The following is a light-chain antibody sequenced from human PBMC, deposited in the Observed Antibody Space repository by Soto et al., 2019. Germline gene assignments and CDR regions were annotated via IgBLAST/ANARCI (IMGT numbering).Light chain of an antibody. CDR3: QQSYGTPPT. Sequence: DIQMTQSPSSLSLSVGDRVTITCRASQSIKNYVNWYQQKPGKAPNLLIYGAVSVVSGVPTRFSGSHSGTAFTLTISSPQPEDSTNYFCQQSYGTPPTFDQGTKVEIK. CDR2: GAV. CDR1: QSIKNY. V-gene: IGKV1-39*01. J-gene: IGKJ1*01.